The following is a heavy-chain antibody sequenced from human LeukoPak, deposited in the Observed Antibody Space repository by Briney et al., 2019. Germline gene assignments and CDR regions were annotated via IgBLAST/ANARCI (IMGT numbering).Heavy chain of an antibody. D-gene: IGHD2-2*01. CDR1: GFTFSSYA. V-gene: IGHV3-23*01. CDR2: ISGSGGST. J-gene: IGHJ6*03. Sequence: GGSLRLSCAASGFTFSSYAMSWVRQAPGKGLEWVSVISGSGGSTYYADSVKGRFTISRDNSRNTLYLQMNSLRAEDTAVYYCAKGIVVVPAANYYYMDVWGKGTTVTVSS. CDR3: AKGIVVVPAANYYYMDV.